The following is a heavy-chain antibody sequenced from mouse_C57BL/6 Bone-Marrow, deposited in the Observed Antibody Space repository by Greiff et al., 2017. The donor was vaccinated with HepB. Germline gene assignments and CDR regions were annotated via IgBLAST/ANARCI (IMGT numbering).Heavy chain of an antibody. CDR1: GYTFTDYY. CDR3: ARRAGY. V-gene: IGHV1-26*01. CDR2: INPNNGGT. J-gene: IGHJ2*01. D-gene: IGHD3-3*01. Sequence: EVQLQQSGPELVKPGASVKISCKASGYTFTDYYMNWVKQSHGKSLEWIGDINPNNGGTSYNQKFKGKATLTVDKSSSTAYMELRSLTSEDSAVYYCARRAGYWGQGNTLTVSS.